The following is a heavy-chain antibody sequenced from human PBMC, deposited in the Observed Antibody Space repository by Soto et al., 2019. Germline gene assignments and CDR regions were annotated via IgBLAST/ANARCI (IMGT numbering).Heavy chain of an antibody. CDR2: ISYDESNK. Sequence: ESGGGVVQPGGSLRLSCAASGFTFSTYGMHWVRQAPGKGLEWVAIISYDESNKYYADSVKGRFTISRDNSKNTLYLQMNSLRAEDTAVYYCAKGLGLDAFDIWGQGTMVTVSS. CDR3: AKGLGLDAFDI. CDR1: GFTFSTYG. V-gene: IGHV3-30*18. J-gene: IGHJ3*02.